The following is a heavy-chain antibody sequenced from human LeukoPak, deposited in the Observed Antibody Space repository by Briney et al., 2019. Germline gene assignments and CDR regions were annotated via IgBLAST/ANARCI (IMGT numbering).Heavy chain of an antibody. CDR1: GYSFTSYW. V-gene: IGHV5-51*01. CDR3: ARPDSSGCYHFDY. Sequence: THGESLQISCKGSGYSFTSYWIGWGRQLPGKGLEWMGIIYPGDSDTRYSPSFQGQVTISADKSISTAYLQWSSLKASDTAMYYCARPDSSGCYHFDYWGQGTLVTVSP. J-gene: IGHJ4*02. D-gene: IGHD3-22*01. CDR2: IYPGDSDT.